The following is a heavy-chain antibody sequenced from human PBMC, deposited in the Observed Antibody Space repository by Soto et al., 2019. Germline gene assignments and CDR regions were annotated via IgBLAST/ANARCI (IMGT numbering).Heavy chain of an antibody. Sequence: ASVKVSCKASGYIFPDYYVHWVRQAPGEGLEWMGRINPNGGGTNYAQKFEGRFTISIDNSKDTLYLEVNSLRADDTAVYYCAKERTGGTKNWNLVNWGQGTLVTVSS. CDR1: GYIFPDYY. CDR3: AKERTGGTKNWNLVN. V-gene: IGHV1-2*02. J-gene: IGHJ4*02. D-gene: IGHD1-7*01. CDR2: INPNGGGT.